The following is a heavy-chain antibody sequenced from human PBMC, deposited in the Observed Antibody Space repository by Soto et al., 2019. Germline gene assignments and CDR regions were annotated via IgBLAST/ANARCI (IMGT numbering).Heavy chain of an antibody. CDR2: IKDGGRT. CDR1: GGSLSGYY. V-gene: IGHV4-34*01. D-gene: IGHD5-12*01. J-gene: IGHJ4*02. Sequence: QVQLQQWGAGLLKPSETLSLNCAVNGGSLSGYYWSWIRQPPGKGLEWMGEIKDGGRTNYSPSLKRRATISSDTSNNQFSLRLYSVTAADTGVYYCARGQEGVVATHWDQGTLVTVSS. CDR3: ARGQEGVVATH.